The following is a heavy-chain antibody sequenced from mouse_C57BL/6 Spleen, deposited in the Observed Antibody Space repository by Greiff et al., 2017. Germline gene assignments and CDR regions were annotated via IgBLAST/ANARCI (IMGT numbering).Heavy chain of an antibody. Sequence: EVKVVESGGGLVKPGGSLKLSCAASGFTFSSYAMSWVRQTPEKRLEWVATISDGGSYTYYPDNVKGRFTISRDNAKNNLYLQMSHLKSEDTAMYYCARGGSSYRYFDVWGTGTTVTVSS. V-gene: IGHV5-4*03. CDR2: ISDGGSYT. CDR1: GFTFSSYA. J-gene: IGHJ1*03. CDR3: ARGGSSYRYFDV. D-gene: IGHD1-1*01.